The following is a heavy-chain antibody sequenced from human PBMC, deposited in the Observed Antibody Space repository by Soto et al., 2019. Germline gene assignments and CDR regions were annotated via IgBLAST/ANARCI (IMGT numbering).Heavy chain of an antibody. Sequence: DVQLLESGGGLVQPGGSLRLSCADSGFTFSSFGMNWVRQAPGKGLEWVSGISGSGGRTYYADFVKGRFTISRDNSKNTLELQMNSLRVDDTAVYYCAKDLCPQQMVCGDYYQAMDVWGQGTTVSVSS. CDR3: AKDLCPQQMVCGDYYQAMDV. J-gene: IGHJ6*02. CDR1: GFTFSSFG. CDR2: ISGSGGRT. D-gene: IGHD6-13*01. V-gene: IGHV3-23*01.